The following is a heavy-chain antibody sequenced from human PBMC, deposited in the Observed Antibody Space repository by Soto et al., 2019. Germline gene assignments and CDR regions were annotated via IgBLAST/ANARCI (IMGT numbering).Heavy chain of an antibody. J-gene: IGHJ4*02. CDR1: GYTLTELS. D-gene: IGHD6-13*01. V-gene: IGHV1-24*01. CDR3: ATQAAADVGVLDY. Sequence: ASVKVSCEVSGYTLTELSMHWVRQAPGKGLEWMGGFDPEDGETIYAQKFQGRVTMTEDTSTDTAYMELSSLRSEDTAVYYCATQAAADVGVLDYWGQGTLVTVSS. CDR2: FDPEDGET.